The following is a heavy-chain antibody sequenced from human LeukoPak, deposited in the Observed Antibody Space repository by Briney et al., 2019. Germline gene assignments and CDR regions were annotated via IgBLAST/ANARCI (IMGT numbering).Heavy chain of an antibody. D-gene: IGHD3-10*01. J-gene: IGHJ4*02. CDR1: GGSISSYY. CDR3: ARVSFGSTMVRGVHPEYYFDY. Sequence: SETLSLTCTVSGGSISSYYWSWIRQPPGKRLEWIGYIYYVGSTNYNPSLKSRVSISVDTSKNQFSLKLSSVTAADTAVYYCARVSFGSTMVRGVHPEYYFDYWGQGTLVTVSS. CDR2: IYYVGST. V-gene: IGHV4-59*01.